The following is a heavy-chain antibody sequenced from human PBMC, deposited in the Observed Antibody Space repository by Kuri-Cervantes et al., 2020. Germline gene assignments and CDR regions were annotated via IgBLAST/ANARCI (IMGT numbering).Heavy chain of an antibody. D-gene: IGHD3-9*01. CDR1: GFTFSSYT. Sequence: GGSLRLSCAASGFTFSSYTMNWVRQAPGKGLEWVSSISPSSTYIYNADSVKGRFTISRDDAKNSLSLQMNSLRAEDTALYYCAREHGTLTTPFDYWGQGTLVTVSS. V-gene: IGHV3-21*01. J-gene: IGHJ4*02. CDR2: ISPSSTYI. CDR3: AREHGTLTTPFDY.